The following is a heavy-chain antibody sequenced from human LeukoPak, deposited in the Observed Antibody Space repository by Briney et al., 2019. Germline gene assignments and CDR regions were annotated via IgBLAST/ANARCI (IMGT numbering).Heavy chain of an antibody. CDR3: ARQEVRYYDSSGYLPNHPDN. Sequence: PSETLSLTCAVSGYSISSGYYWGWIRPPPGKGLEWIGSIYHSGSTYYNPSLKSRVTISVDTSKNQFSLKLSSVTAADTAVYYCARQEVRYYDSSGYLPNHPDNWGQGTMVTVSS. CDR1: GYSISSGYY. CDR2: IYHSGST. V-gene: IGHV4-38-2*01. D-gene: IGHD3-22*01. J-gene: IGHJ3*02.